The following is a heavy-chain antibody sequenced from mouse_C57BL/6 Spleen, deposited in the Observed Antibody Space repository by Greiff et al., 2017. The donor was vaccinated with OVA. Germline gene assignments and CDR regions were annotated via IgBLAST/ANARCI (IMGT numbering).Heavy chain of an antibody. CDR1: GFNIKDYY. CDR3: ASQAYYSNYVGLLGY. V-gene: IGHV14-2*01. Sequence: EVMLVESGAELVKPGASVKLSCTASGFNIKDYYMHWVKQRTEQGLEWIGRIDPKDGETKYAPKFQGKATITADTSSNTAYLQLSSLTSEDTAVYYCASQAYYSNYVGLLGYWGQGTTLTVSS. D-gene: IGHD2-5*01. CDR2: IDPKDGET. J-gene: IGHJ2*01.